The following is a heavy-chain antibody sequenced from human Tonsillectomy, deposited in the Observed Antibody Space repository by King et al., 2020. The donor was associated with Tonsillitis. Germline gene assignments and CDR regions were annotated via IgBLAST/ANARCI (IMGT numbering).Heavy chain of an antibody. D-gene: IGHD3-22*01. CDR2: IYYSGST. J-gene: IGHJ3*02. CDR1: GGSISSSSYY. CDR3: AHYDSSGYYYNIDAFDI. Sequence: LQLQESGPGLVKPSETLSLTCTVSGGSISSSSYYWGWIRQPPGKGLEWIGSIYYSGSTYYNPSLKSRVTISVDTSKNQFSLKLSSLTAADTAVYYCAHYDSSGYYYNIDAFDIWGQGTLVTVSS. V-gene: IGHV4-39*01.